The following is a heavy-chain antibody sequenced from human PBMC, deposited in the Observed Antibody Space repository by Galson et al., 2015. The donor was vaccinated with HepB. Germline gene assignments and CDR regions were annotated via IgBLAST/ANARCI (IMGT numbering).Heavy chain of an antibody. Sequence: SLRLSCAASGFTFSGYAMAWVRQGPGKRLEWISMITGTTNKTYYADSVKGRFTISRDNSKNTLYLQMISLRAEDTAVYYCAKYRDYNVADRPVVNWGQGTLVTVSS. J-gene: IGHJ4*02. CDR1: GFTFSGYA. V-gene: IGHV3-23*01. CDR3: AKYRDYNVADRPVVN. D-gene: IGHD6-6*01. CDR2: ITGTTNKT.